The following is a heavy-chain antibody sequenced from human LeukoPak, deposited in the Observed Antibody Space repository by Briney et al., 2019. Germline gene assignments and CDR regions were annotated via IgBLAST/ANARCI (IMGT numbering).Heavy chain of an antibody. D-gene: IGHD3-22*01. CDR1: RGTLSSYA. V-gene: IGHV1-69*04. CDR2: IIPIPGIA. Sequence: SVNPSRKVSRGTLSSYAISWVRPATEQGLEWMGRIIPIPGIANYAQKSQGRVTITADKSTSTAYMELSSLRSEDTAVYYCAREDSSGYDNWFDPWGQGTLVTVSS. J-gene: IGHJ5*02. CDR3: AREDSSGYDNWFDP.